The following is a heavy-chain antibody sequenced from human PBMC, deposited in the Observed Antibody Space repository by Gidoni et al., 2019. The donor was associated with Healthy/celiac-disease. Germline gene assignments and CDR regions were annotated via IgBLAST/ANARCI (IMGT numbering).Heavy chain of an antibody. Sequence: QVQLVQSGAEVKKPGSSVKVSCKASGGTFSSYTISWVRQAPGQGLEWMGRILPILGIANYAQKFQGRVTITADKSTSTAYMELSSLRSEDTAVYYCAGMATSRGPLFDIWGQGTMVTVSS. V-gene: IGHV1-69*02. CDR3: AGMATSRGPLFDI. D-gene: IGHD5-12*01. CDR2: ILPILGIA. J-gene: IGHJ3*02. CDR1: GGTFSSYT.